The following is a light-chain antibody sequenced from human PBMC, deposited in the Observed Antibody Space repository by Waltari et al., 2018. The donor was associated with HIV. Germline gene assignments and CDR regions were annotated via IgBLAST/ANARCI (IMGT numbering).Light chain of an antibody. V-gene: IGKV3-20*01. CDR3: QHYGSVPYT. J-gene: IGKJ2*01. CDR1: QSIPRNY. Sequence: EIVLTQAPGTLSLSPGERVTFSCRASQSIPRNYLAWYQQRPGQAPRLLMQSASTRATDIPDKFSGSGSGTDFTLTISRLEPEDSAVYYCQHYGSVPYTFGQGTKLEI. CDR2: SAS.